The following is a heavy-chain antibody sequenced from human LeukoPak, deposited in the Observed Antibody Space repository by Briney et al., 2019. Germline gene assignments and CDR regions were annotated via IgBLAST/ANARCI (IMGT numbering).Heavy chain of an antibody. V-gene: IGHV3-74*01. CDR1: GFTFSSYW. D-gene: IGHD1-26*01. J-gene: IGHJ4*02. CDR2: IKSDGSS. CDR3: AKDRSIGTYYTFDY. Sequence: GGSLRLSCAASGFTFSSYWMHWVRQAPGKGLVWVSRIKSDGSSIYADSVKGRFTISRDKSKNTLYLQMSSLRAEDTAVYYCAKDRSIGTYYTFDYWGQGTLVTVSS.